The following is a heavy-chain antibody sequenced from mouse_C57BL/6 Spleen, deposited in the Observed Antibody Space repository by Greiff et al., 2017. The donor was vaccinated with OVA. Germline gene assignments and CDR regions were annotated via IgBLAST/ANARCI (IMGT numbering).Heavy chain of an antibody. CDR1: GYAFTNYL. CDR3: ARSLPGFDY. Sequence: ESGAELVRPGTSVKVSCKASGYAFTNYLIEWVKQRPGKGLEWIGVINPGSGGTNYNEKFKGKATLTADKSSSTAYMQRSSLTSEDSAVYFCARSLPGFDYWGQGTTLTVSA. J-gene: IGHJ2*01. V-gene: IGHV1-54*01. CDR2: INPGSGGT. D-gene: IGHD6-2*01.